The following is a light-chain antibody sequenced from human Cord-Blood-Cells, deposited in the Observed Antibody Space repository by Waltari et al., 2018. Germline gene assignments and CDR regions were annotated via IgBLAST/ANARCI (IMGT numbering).Light chain of an antibody. Sequence: DIVMTPSPNSLAVSMSQRATITCQSSPSVLSSSNNKNYLAWYQQKPGQPPKLLIYWASTRGSGVPDRFSGSGSGTDFTLTISSLQAEDVAVYYCQQYYSTPPTFGQGTKLEIK. CDR2: WAS. V-gene: IGKV4-1*01. CDR3: QQYYSTPPT. J-gene: IGKJ2*01. CDR1: PSVLSSSNNKNY.